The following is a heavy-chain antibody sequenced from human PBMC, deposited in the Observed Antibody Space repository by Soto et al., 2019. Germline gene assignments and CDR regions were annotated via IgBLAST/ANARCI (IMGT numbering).Heavy chain of an antibody. CDR3: ARDPLYYDSSGYPLFDY. D-gene: IGHD3-22*01. V-gene: IGHV3-33*01. J-gene: IGHJ4*02. CDR1: GFTFSSYG. Sequence: GGSLRLSCAASGFTFSSYGMHWVRQAPGKGLEWVAVIWYDGSNKYYADSVKGRFTISRDNSKNTLYLQMNSLRAEDTAVYYCARDPLYYDSSGYPLFDYWGQGTLVTVSS. CDR2: IWYDGSNK.